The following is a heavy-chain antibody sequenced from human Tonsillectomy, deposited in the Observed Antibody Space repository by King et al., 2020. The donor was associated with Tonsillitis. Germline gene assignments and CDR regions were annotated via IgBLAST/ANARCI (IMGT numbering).Heavy chain of an antibody. J-gene: IGHJ5*02. CDR1: GYTFTSYD. V-gene: IGHV1-8*01. D-gene: IGHD3-22*01. Sequence: QLVQSGAEVKKPGASVTVSCKTSGYTFTSYDINWVRQATGQELEWMGWMNPSSANTGYAQKFQGRVTMTRDTSISTAYMELTRLTSEDTAVYYCARGSYYDSTGYHVWFDPWGQGTLVTVSS. CDR2: MNPSSANT. CDR3: ARGSYYDSTGYHVWFDP.